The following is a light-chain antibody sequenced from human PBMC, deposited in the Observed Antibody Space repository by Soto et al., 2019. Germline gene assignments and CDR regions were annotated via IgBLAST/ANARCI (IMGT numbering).Light chain of an antibody. Sequence: QSALTQPASVSGSPGQSITISCTGTSSDSGTYNYVSWYQQHPGTAPKLIIYEVTNRPSGVSAHFSGSKSGNAASLTISGLQAADEADYNCSSYTSSNSWVFGGGTKLTVL. CDR3: SSYTSSNSWV. CDR2: EVT. CDR1: SSDSGTYNY. V-gene: IGLV2-14*01. J-gene: IGLJ3*02.